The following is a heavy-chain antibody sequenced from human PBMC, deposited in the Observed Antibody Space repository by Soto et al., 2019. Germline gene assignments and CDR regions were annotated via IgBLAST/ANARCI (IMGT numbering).Heavy chain of an antibody. J-gene: IGHJ6*02. CDR3: AKDPSFSSGWYVLYYGMDV. D-gene: IGHD6-19*01. CDR2: ISYDGSNK. CDR1: GFTFSSYG. V-gene: IGHV3-30*18. Sequence: QVQLVESGGGVVQPGRSLRLSCAASGFTFSSYGMHWVRQAPGKGLEWVAVISYDGSNKYYADSVKGRFTISRDNSKNTLYLQMNSLRAEDTAVYYCAKDPSFSSGWYVLYYGMDVWGQGTTVTVSS.